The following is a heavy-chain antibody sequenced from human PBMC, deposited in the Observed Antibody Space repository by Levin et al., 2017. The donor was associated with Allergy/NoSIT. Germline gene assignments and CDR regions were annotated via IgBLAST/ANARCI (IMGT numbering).Heavy chain of an antibody. CDR3: ARDPPNIAAAGPYYYGMDV. V-gene: IGHV1-69*06. Sequence: GASVKVSCKASGGTFSSYAISWVRQAPGQGLEWMGGIIPIFGTANYAQKFQGRVTITADKSTSTAYMELSSLRSEDTAVYYCARDPPNIAAAGPYYYGMDVWGQGTTVTVSS. CDR1: GGTFSSYA. D-gene: IGHD6-13*01. J-gene: IGHJ6*02. CDR2: IIPIFGTA.